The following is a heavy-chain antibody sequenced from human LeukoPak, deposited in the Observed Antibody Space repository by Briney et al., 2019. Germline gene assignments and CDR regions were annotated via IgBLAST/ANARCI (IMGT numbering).Heavy chain of an antibody. CDR1: GGSISSGGYY. V-gene: IGHV4-30-2*01. CDR3: ARGSLLYCSSTSCPPSGWFDP. Sequence: PSETLSLTCTVSGGSISSGGYYWSWIRQPPGKGLEWIGYIYHSGSTYYNPSLKSRVTISVDRSKNQFSLKLSSLTAADTAVYYCARGSLLYCSSTSCPPSGWFDPWGQGTLVTVSS. J-gene: IGHJ5*02. D-gene: IGHD2-2*01. CDR2: IYHSGST.